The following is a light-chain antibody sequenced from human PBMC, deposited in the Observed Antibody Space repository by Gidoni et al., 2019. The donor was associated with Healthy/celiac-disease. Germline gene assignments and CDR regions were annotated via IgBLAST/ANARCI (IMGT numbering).Light chain of an antibody. CDR1: QSLLHSNGYNY. Sequence: DIVMTQSPLSLPVTPGEPASISCRSSQSLLHSNGYNYLDWYLQKPGQSPQLLIYLVSNRASGVPDRFSGSGSGTDFTLKISRVEDEDVGVYYCMQALQTLWTFGQGTKVEIK. CDR3: MQALQTLWT. CDR2: LVS. J-gene: IGKJ1*01. V-gene: IGKV2-28*01.